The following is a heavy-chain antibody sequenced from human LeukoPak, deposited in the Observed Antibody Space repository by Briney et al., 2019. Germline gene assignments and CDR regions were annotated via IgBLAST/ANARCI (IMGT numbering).Heavy chain of an antibody. Sequence: GGSLRLSCAVSGFTFSSYAMSWVRQAPGKGLEWVSGIGGSGGSTYYADSVKGRFTISRDNAKNSLYLQMSSLTAEDTALYYCARDSAELDYWGQGTLVTVSS. CDR1: GFTFSSYA. CDR3: ARDSAELDY. J-gene: IGHJ4*02. CDR2: IGGSGGST. D-gene: IGHD1-26*01. V-gene: IGHV3-23*01.